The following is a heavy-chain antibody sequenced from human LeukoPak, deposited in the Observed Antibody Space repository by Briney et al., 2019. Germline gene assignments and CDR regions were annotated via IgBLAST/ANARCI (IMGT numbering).Heavy chain of an antibody. V-gene: IGHV4-59*01. CDR3: ARSDGYYYAMDV. D-gene: IGHD5-24*01. CDR1: GGSISSYY. CDR2: IYSTAST. J-gene: IGHJ6*02. Sequence: SETLSLTCTISGGSISSYYWNWIRQPPGKGLEWIAYIYSTASTNYNPSLRSRGTISVDTSKIQISLKLRSVTAADTAVYYCARSDGYYYAMDVWGQGTSVTVSS.